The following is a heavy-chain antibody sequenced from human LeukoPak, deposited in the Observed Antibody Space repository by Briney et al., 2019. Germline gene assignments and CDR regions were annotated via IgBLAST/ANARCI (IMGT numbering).Heavy chain of an antibody. CDR3: ARYSDRSGYYTGYYMDV. CDR2: IYYSGST. D-gene: IGHD3-3*01. Sequence: PSETLSLTCTVSGGSISSYYWSWIRQPPGKGLEWIGNIYYSGSTNYNSSLKSRVTMLVDTSKNQVSLKMTSVTAADTAVYYCARYSDRSGYYTGYYMDVWGKGTTVTVSS. CDR1: GGSISSYY. J-gene: IGHJ6*03. V-gene: IGHV4-59*13.